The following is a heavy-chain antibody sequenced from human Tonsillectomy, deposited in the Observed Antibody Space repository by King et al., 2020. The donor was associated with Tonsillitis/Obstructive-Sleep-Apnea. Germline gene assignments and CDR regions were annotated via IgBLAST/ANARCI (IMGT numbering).Heavy chain of an antibody. Sequence: QLVQSGGGLVQPEGSLRLSCAASGFTFSHHYMDWVRQAPGKGLEWVGRVRDKANSYTAEYAASVKGRFTISRDDSRNSLFLQMNSLKTEDTAVYYCARDRGYDFWSGYYFDLWGRGTLVTVSA. V-gene: IGHV3-72*01. CDR2: VRDKANSYTA. CDR3: ARDRGYDFWSGYYFDL. J-gene: IGHJ2*01. CDR1: GFTFSHHY. D-gene: IGHD3-3*01.